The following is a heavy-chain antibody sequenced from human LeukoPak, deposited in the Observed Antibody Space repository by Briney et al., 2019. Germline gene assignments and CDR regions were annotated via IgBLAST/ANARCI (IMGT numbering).Heavy chain of an antibody. Sequence: GGSLRLSCAASGFTFSSYAMHWVRQAPGKGLEWVAVISYDGSNKYYADSVKGRFTISRDNSKNTLYLQMNSLRAEDTAVYYCARDLIVSNFDYWGQGTLVAVSS. CDR2: ISYDGSNK. V-gene: IGHV3-30-3*01. D-gene: IGHD3-16*02. CDR1: GFTFSSYA. J-gene: IGHJ4*02. CDR3: ARDLIVSNFDY.